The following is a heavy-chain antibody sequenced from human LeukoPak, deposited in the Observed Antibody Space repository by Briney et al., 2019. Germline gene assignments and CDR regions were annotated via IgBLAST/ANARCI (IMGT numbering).Heavy chain of an antibody. D-gene: IGHD3-16*01. CDR1: GGSISTSNW. CDR2: IYYSGST. J-gene: IGHJ5*02. Sequence: SETLSLTCAVSGGSISTSNWWTWVRQAPGKGLEWIGEIYYSGSTYYNPSLKSRVTISVDTSKNQFSLKLTSVTAADTAVYYCARHYGPWGQGTLVTVSS. CDR3: ARHYGP. V-gene: IGHV4-4*02.